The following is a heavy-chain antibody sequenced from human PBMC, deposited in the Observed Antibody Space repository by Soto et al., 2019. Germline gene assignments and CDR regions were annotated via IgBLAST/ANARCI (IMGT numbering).Heavy chain of an antibody. Sequence: GGSLILSCAASGFTFSSYGMHWVRQAPGKGLEWVAVISYDGSNKYYADSVKGRFTISRDNSKNTLYLQMNSLRAEDTAVYYCAKGGQLWLHGMDVWGQGTTVTVSS. D-gene: IGHD5-18*01. J-gene: IGHJ6*02. CDR1: GFTFSSYG. CDR3: AKGGQLWLHGMDV. CDR2: ISYDGSNK. V-gene: IGHV3-30*18.